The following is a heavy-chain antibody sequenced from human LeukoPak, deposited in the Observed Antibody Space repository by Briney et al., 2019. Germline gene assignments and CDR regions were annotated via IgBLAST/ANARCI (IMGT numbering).Heavy chain of an antibody. J-gene: IGHJ4*02. D-gene: IGHD6-19*01. CDR2: ISSSSSTI. Sequence: GGSPRLSCAASGFTFSSYSMNWVRQAPGKGLEWVSYISSSSSTIYYADSVKGRFTISRDNAKNSLYLQMNSLRAEDTAVYYCARDIAVADNSFDYWGQGTLVTVSS. V-gene: IGHV3-48*04. CDR3: ARDIAVADNSFDY. CDR1: GFTFSSYS.